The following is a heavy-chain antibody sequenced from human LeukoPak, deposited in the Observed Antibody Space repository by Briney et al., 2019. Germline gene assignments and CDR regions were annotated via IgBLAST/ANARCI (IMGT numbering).Heavy chain of an antibody. V-gene: IGHV1-2*02. CDR1: GYTFIGYY. D-gene: IGHD4-11*01. Sequence: ASVKVSCKASGYTFIGYYMHWVRQAPGQGLEWMGWINPNSGGTNYAQKFQGRVTMTRDRSISTAYMELSRLRSDDTAVYYCARPYSNSGGPLRGDYWGQGTLLTVSS. CDR2: INPNSGGT. J-gene: IGHJ4*02. CDR3: ARPYSNSGGPLRGDY.